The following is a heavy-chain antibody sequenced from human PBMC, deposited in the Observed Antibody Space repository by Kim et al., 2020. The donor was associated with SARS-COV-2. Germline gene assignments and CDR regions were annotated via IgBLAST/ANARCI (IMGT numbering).Heavy chain of an antibody. J-gene: IGHJ6*02. CDR2: ISWNSGSI. D-gene: IGHD3-10*01. Sequence: GGSLRLSCAASGFTFGDYAMHWVRQAPGKGLEWVSGISWNSGSIGYADSVKGRFTISRDNAKNSLYLQMNSLRAEDTALYYCARVLLWFGESQNYYYYGMDVWGQGTTVTVSS. CDR1: GFTFGDYA. CDR3: ARVLLWFGESQNYYYYGMDV. V-gene: IGHV3-9*01.